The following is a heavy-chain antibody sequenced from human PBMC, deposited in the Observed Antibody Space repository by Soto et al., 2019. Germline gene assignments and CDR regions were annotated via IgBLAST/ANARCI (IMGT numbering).Heavy chain of an antibody. CDR3: ARDIYSDGMDV. CDR1: GGSISSYY. V-gene: IGHV4-59*01. CDR2: IYYSGST. Sequence: PSETLSLTCTVSGGSISSYYWSWIRQPPGKGLEWIGYIYYSGSTNYNPSLKSRVTISVDTSKNQFSLKLSSVTAADTAVYYCARDIYSDGMDVWGQGTTVTVSS. J-gene: IGHJ6*02. D-gene: IGHD2-15*01.